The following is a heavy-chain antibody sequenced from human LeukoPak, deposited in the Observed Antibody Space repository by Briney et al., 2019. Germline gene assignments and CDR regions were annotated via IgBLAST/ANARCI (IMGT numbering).Heavy chain of an antibody. V-gene: IGHV3-21*01. D-gene: IGHD3-22*01. CDR2: ISSSSSYI. Sequence: GGSLRLSCAASGFTFSSYSMNWVRQAPGKGLEWVSSISSSSSYIYYADSVKGRFTIPRDNAKNSLYLQMNSLRAEDTAVYYCARDQGSYYDSSGYFDYWGQGTLVTVSS. CDR1: GFTFSSYS. J-gene: IGHJ4*02. CDR3: ARDQGSYYDSSGYFDY.